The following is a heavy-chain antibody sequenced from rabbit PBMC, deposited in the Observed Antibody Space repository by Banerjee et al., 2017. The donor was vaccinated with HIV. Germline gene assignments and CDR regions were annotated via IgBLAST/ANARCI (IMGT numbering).Heavy chain of an antibody. CDR1: GFDLSSYYY. D-gene: IGHD4-1*01. V-gene: IGHV1S40*01. J-gene: IGHJ4*01. CDR2: IYAGSSVGT. CDR3: ARDLAGVIGWNFNL. Sequence: QSLEESGGDLVKPGASLTLTCTASGFDLSSYYYMCWVRQAPGKGLEWIACIYAGSSVGTYYANWAKGRFTISKTSSTTVTLQMTSLTAADTATYFCARDLAGVIGWNFNLWGPGTLVTVS.